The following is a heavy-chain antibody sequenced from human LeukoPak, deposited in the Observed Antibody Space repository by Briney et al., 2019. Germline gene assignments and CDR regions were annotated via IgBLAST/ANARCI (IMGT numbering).Heavy chain of an antibody. CDR1: GFIFSDYY. CDR2: VSPNGETA. J-gene: IGHJ4*02. Sequence: GGSLRLSCAASGFIFSDYYMSWIRQPPGKGLEWVSGVSPNGETAYYADSVKGRFTISRDNSKNTVYLQVRSLRAEDTAVYYCAKDLGWIQFGYWGQGALVTVSS. D-gene: IGHD5-18*01. CDR3: AKDLGWIQFGY. V-gene: IGHV3-23*01.